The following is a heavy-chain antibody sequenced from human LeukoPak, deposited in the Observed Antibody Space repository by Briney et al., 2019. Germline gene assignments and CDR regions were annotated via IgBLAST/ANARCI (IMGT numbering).Heavy chain of an antibody. V-gene: IGHV4-38-2*01. CDR3: ARGIAVPPWGWFDP. CDR1: GYSISSGYY. CDR2: IYHSGNA. J-gene: IGHJ5*02. D-gene: IGHD6-19*01. Sequence: PSETLSLTCAVSGYSISSGYYWGWIRRPPGKGREGIGNIYHSGNAYYNPSLKRRVTISGDTSKNQFSLKLSSVTAADTAVYYCARGIAVPPWGWFDPWGQGTLVTVSS.